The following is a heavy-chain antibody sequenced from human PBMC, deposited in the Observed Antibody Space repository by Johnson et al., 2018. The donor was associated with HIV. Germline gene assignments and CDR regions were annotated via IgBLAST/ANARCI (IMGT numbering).Heavy chain of an antibody. CDR3: ARVSSDVGYFDI. D-gene: IGHD2-21*01. J-gene: IGHJ3*02. Sequence: VQLVESGGGVVQPGRSLRLSCAGSGFIFRTHWIHWVRQPPGKGLEWVATIRQDGSEKFYVDSVKGRFTIFRDNADNSLFLQMDSLRAEDTAVYYCARVSSDVGYFDIWCHGTMVTVSS. CDR2: IRQDGSEK. CDR1: GFIFRTHW. V-gene: IGHV3-7*05.